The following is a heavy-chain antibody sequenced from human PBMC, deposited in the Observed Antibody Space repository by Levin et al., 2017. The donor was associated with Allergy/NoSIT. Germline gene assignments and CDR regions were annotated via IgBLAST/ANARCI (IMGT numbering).Heavy chain of an antibody. V-gene: IGHV4-34*01. D-gene: IGHD2-2*01. CDR3: ASYCSSTSCYYGMDV. Sequence: SETLSLTCAVYGGSFSGYYWSWIRQPPGKGLEWIGEINHSGSTNYNPSLKSRVTISVDTSKNQFSLKLSSVTAADTAVYYCASYCSSTSCYYGMDVWGQGTTVTVSS. CDR2: INHSGST. J-gene: IGHJ6*02. CDR1: GGSFSGYY.